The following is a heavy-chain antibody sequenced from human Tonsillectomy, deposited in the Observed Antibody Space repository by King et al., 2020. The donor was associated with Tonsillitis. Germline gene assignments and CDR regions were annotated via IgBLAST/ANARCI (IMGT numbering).Heavy chain of an antibody. D-gene: IGHD5-18*01. V-gene: IGHV4-61*02. CDR2: IYAAGYT. CDR3: ARDSGYSYGPTLDN. Sequence: MPLQESGPGLMKPSQTLSLTCTVSGGPLNIGSFYWNWIRQPAGKGLEWIGRIYAAGYTNYNPSLNSRVTISLDTSKNQFSLNLDSVTAADTAVYYCARDSGYSYGPTLDNWGQGTLVTVSS. J-gene: IGHJ4*02. CDR1: GGPLNIGSFY.